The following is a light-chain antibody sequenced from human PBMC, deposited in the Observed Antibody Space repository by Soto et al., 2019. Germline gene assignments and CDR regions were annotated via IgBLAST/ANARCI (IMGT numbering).Light chain of an antibody. V-gene: IGKV1-5*01. Sequence: DIQMTQSPSTLSGSVGDRVTITCRASQSVSNGLAWYQQKPGKAPNLRIYDASSLQSGVPSRFSGSGFGTEFTLTISSLQPGDFATYYCQQYSSRSTFGQGTKVDIK. CDR2: DAS. CDR1: QSVSNG. CDR3: QQYSSRST. J-gene: IGKJ1*01.